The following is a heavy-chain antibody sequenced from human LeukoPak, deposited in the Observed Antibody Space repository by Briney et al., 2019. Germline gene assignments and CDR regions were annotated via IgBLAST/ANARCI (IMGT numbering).Heavy chain of an antibody. CDR2: ISTSGSTK. Sequence: GGTLRLSCAASGFTFSSYGMSWIRQAPGKGLEWVSYISTSGSTKDYADSVKGRCTISRDNAKNSLYLQMNSLRAEDTAVYYCARVLGTYAVDFWGQGTLVTVSS. V-gene: IGHV3-11*01. D-gene: IGHD3-10*01. CDR1: GFTFSSYG. CDR3: ARVLGTYAVDF. J-gene: IGHJ4*02.